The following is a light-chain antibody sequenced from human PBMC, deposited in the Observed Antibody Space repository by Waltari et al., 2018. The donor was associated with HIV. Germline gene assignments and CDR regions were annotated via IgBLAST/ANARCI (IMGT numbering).Light chain of an antibody. J-gene: IGLJ1*01. Sequence: QSVLTQPPSASGTPGQRVSISCSGTNSNIGSNTVKWYQQVPGSAPKVVMYSNDQRSYGVPDRFSGSKCGTSASLASSGVQSGDEADYYCASWDDSLKAYICGTGTKVTVL. CDR3: ASWDDSLKAYI. CDR1: NSNIGSNT. V-gene: IGLV1-44*01. CDR2: SND.